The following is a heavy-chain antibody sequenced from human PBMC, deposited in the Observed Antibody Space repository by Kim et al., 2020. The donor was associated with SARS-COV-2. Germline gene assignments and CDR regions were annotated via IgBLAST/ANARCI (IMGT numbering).Heavy chain of an antibody. J-gene: IGHJ4*02. CDR3: ARDRGGAVAGAIDY. Sequence: ADSVKVRFTISRDNAKNSLYLQMNSLRAEDTAVYYCARDRGGAVAGAIDYWGQGTLVTVSS. D-gene: IGHD6-19*01. V-gene: IGHV3-21*01.